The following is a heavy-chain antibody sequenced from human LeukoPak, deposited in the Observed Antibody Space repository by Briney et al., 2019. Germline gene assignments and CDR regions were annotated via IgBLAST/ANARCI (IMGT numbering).Heavy chain of an antibody. V-gene: IGHV3-23*01. CDR3: AKDHLRDRYYFDY. CDR1: GFTFSNCA. CDR2: ISGSDDIT. J-gene: IGHJ4*02. D-gene: IGHD5/OR15-5a*01. Sequence: GGSLRLSCAASGFTFSNCAMTWVRQAPGKGLEWVSAISGSDDITSYADSVKGRFAISRDNPKNTLYLQMNSLRAEDTAVYYCAKDHLRDRYYFDYWGQGTLVTVSS.